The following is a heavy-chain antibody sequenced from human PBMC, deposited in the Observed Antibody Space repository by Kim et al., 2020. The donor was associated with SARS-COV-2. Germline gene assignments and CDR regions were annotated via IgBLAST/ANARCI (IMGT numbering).Heavy chain of an antibody. CDR3: TRDRRHTNWGPYFDY. J-gene: IGHJ4*02. D-gene: IGHD7-27*01. CDR1: GFTFSSYG. Sequence: GGSLRLSCAASGFTFSSYGMHWVRQAPGKGLEWAAVIWYDGSNKYYADSVKGRFTISRDDSKNTLYLQMNSLRADDTAVYFCTRDRRHTNWGPYFDYWGQGTLVTVSS. V-gene: IGHV3-33*01. CDR2: IWYDGSNK.